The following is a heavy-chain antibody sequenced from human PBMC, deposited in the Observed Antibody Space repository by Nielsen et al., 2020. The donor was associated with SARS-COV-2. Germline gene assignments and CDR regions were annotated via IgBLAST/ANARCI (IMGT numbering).Heavy chain of an antibody. V-gene: IGHV1-18*01. Sequence: ASVKVSCKASGYTFRSYGINWVRQAPGQGLEWMGWISGYSGNTNYAQRLQGRVTMTRDASISTVYMELTSDDTAVYYCARARATIFGLVMSYGMDVWGQGTTVAVSS. J-gene: IGHJ6*02. CDR3: ARARATIFGLVMSYGMDV. D-gene: IGHD3/OR15-3a*01. CDR2: ISGYSGNT. CDR1: GYTFRSYG.